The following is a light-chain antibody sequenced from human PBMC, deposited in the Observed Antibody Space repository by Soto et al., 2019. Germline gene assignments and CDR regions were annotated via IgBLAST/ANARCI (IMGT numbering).Light chain of an antibody. J-gene: IGKJ1*01. Sequence: DIQMTQSPSTLSASVGAIVTITCRASESISGWLAWYQQKPGKAPKLVIFKASTLESGVPSRFSGSGSGTEFTLSISSLQPDDFAIYYCQQYNSYPRTFGQGTKVEIK. V-gene: IGKV1-5*03. CDR2: KAS. CDR3: QQYNSYPRT. CDR1: ESISGW.